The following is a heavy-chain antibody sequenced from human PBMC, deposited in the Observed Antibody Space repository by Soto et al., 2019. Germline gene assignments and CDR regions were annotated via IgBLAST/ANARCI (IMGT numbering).Heavy chain of an antibody. Sequence: PSETLSLTCAVSGGSISSGGYSWSWIRQPPGKGLEWIGYIYHGGSTYYNPSLKSRVAISVDRSKNQFSLKLNSVTAADTAVYYCARSSIEPRVFMYPFDSWGQGTLVTVSS. CDR1: GGSISSGGYS. D-gene: IGHD6-6*01. CDR3: ARSSIEPRVFMYPFDS. J-gene: IGHJ4*02. CDR2: IYHGGST. V-gene: IGHV4-30-2*01.